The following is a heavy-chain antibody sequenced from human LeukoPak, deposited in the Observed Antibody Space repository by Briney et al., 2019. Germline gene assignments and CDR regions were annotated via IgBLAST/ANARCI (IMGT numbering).Heavy chain of an antibody. J-gene: IGHJ4*02. CDR1: GYSISSGYY. D-gene: IGHD6-19*01. Sequence: SETLSLTCAVSGYSISSGYYWGWIRQPPGKGLEWIGSIYHSGSTYYNPSLKSRATISVDTSKNQFSLKLSSVTAADTAVYYCATSYSSGPMNFDYWGQGTLVTVSS. CDR3: ATSYSSGPMNFDY. V-gene: IGHV4-38-2*01. CDR2: IYHSGST.